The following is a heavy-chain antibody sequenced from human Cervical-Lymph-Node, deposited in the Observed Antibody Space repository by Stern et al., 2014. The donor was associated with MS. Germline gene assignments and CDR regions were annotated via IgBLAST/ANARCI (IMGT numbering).Heavy chain of an antibody. D-gene: IGHD2/OR15-2a*01. CDR3: ATSTASDAFDI. J-gene: IGHJ3*02. V-gene: IGHV3-33*01. CDR1: GLTFSTSV. CDR2: VWNDGSKE. Sequence: VQLVQSGGGVVQPGRSVRLSCVASGLTFSTSVMHWVRQAPGKGLEWVAVVWNDGSKEHFTESVKGRFSTSRDTAKNTLHLQMSSLRAEDTAVYFCATSTASDAFDIWGQGTLVTVSS.